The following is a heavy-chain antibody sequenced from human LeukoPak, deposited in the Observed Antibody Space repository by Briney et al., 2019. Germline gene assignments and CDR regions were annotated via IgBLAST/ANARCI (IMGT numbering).Heavy chain of an antibody. D-gene: IGHD3-10*01. J-gene: IGHJ4*02. CDR1: GFTFSSYS. V-gene: IGHV3-21*01. Sequence: GGSLRLSCAASGFTFSSYSMNWVRQAPGKGLEWVSSISSRSSYIYYADSVKGRFTISRDNAKNSLYLQMNSLRAEDTAVYYCARVYGSGSYILYWGQGTLVTVSS. CDR2: ISSRSSYI. CDR3: ARVYGSGSYILY.